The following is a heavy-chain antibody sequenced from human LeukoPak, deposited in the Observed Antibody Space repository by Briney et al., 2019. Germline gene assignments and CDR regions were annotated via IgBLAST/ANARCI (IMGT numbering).Heavy chain of an antibody. J-gene: IGHJ4*02. Sequence: GGSLRLSCAASGFTFSSYAMSWVRQAPGKGLEWVSAISGSGGSTYYADSVKGRFTIPRDNSKNTLYLQMNSLRAEDTAVYYCANRPGYIAAAYWGQGTLVTVSS. CDR2: ISGSGGST. CDR3: ANRPGYIAAAY. V-gene: IGHV3-23*01. D-gene: IGHD6-13*01. CDR1: GFTFSSYA.